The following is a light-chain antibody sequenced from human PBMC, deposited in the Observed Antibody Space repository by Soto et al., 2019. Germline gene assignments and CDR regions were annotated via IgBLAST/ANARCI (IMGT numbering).Light chain of an antibody. J-gene: IGLJ2*01. V-gene: IGLV2-14*01. CDR1: SSDVGGYNY. CDR2: EVS. Sequence: QSALTQPASVSGSPGQSITISCSGTSSDVGGYNYVSWYQQHPGKAPKLMIYEVSLRPSGVSFRFSGSKSGNTASLTISGLQAEDEADYYCSSYTTTTTLGVFGGGTKVTVL. CDR3: SSYTTTTTLGV.